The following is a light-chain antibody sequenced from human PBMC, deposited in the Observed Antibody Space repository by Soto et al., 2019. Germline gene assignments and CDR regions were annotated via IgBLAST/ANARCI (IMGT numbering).Light chain of an antibody. CDR3: QQYDNLPVT. Sequence: DIQLTQSPSSLSAFVGDRVTITCQASQDITKYLNWYQQKPGKVPKLLIYDASNLAAGVPSRFSGSGSGTHFTFTISSLQPEDIATYSCQQYDNLPVTFGQGTKLEIK. J-gene: IGKJ2*01. V-gene: IGKV1-33*01. CDR2: DAS. CDR1: QDITKY.